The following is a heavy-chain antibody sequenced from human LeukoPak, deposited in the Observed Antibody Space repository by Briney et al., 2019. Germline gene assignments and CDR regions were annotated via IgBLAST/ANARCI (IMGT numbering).Heavy chain of an antibody. Sequence: ASVKVSCKASGYTFTSYGISWVRQAPGQGLEWMGGIIPIFGTANYAQKSQGRVTITTDESTSTAYMELSSLRSEDTAVYYCARALASSPTRFDPWGQGTLVTVSS. J-gene: IGHJ5*02. CDR1: GYTFTSYG. V-gene: IGHV1-69*05. CDR3: ARALASSPTRFDP. CDR2: IIPIFGTA. D-gene: IGHD1/OR15-1a*01.